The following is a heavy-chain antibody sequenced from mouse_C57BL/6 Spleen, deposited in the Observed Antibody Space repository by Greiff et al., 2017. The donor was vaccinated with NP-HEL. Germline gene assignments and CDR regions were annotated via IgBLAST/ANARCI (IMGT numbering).Heavy chain of an antibody. CDR1: GYTFTDYY. CDR3: ARRTWGYDYLYAMDY. V-gene: IGHV1-26*01. Sequence: EVQLQQSGPELVKPGASVKISCKASGYTFTDYYMNWVKQSHGKSLEWIGDINPNNGGTSYNQKFKGKATLTVDKSSSTAYMELRSLTSEDSAVYYCARRTWGYDYLYAMDYWGQGTSVTVSS. CDR2: INPNNGGT. D-gene: IGHD2-4*01. J-gene: IGHJ4*01.